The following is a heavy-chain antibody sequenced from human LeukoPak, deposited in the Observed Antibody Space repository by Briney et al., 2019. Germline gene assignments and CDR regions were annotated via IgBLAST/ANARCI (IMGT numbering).Heavy chain of an antibody. J-gene: IGHJ4*02. V-gene: IGHV3-21*01. CDR1: GFTFSNYN. CDR2: ISSSSSYI. CDR3: ARDSPYGTAGY. D-gene: IGHD2-8*02. Sequence: AGSLRLSCAASGFTFSNYNMNWVRQAPGKGLEWVSSISSSSSYIYYADSVKGRFTISRDNTKNSLYLQMNSLRAEDTAVYYCARDSPYGTAGYWGQGTLVTVSS.